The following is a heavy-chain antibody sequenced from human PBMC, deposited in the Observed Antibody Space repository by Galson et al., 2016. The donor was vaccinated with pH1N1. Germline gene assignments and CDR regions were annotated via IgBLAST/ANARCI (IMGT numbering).Heavy chain of an antibody. J-gene: IGHJ4*02. CDR2: IHTTTGDP. Sequence: SVKVSCKASGYTFASYAINWVRQVPGQGLEWMGWIHTTTGDPSYGQGFTGRFVFSLDTPVTTAYLQLSSLKTEDAAVYYCARESYRCSGGSCYFDSWGQGTLVTVSS. CDR1: GYTFASYA. V-gene: IGHV7-4-1*02. CDR3: ARESYRCSGGSCYFDS. D-gene: IGHD2-15*01.